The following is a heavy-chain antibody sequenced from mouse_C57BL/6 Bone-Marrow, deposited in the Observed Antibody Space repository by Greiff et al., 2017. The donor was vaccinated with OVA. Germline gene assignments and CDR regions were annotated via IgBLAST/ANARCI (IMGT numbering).Heavy chain of an antibody. CDR1: GFTFSSYG. Sequence: EVQLKESGGDLVKPGGSLKLSCAASGFTFSSYGMSWVRQTPDKRLEWVATISSGGSYTYYPDSVKGRFTISRDNAKNTLYLQMSSLKSEDTAMYYCARLIYYGFYYAMDYWGQGTSVTVSS. CDR2: ISSGGSYT. V-gene: IGHV5-6*01. D-gene: IGHD2-2*01. J-gene: IGHJ4*01. CDR3: ARLIYYGFYYAMDY.